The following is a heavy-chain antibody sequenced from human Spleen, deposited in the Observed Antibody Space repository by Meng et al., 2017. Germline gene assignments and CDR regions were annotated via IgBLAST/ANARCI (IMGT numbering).Heavy chain of an antibody. V-gene: IGHV4-59*12. D-gene: IGHD6-13*01. J-gene: IGHJ4*02. CDR2: IYSSGTT. Sequence: SETLSLTCTVSGVSISGYYWTWIRQAPGKGLEWIGFIYSSGTTNYNPSLKSRVTMSVDKSKNQFSLKLSSVTAADTAVYYCASLIAAAGTWVLYYFDYWGQGTLVTVSS. CDR1: GVSISGYY. CDR3: ASLIAAAGTWVLYYFDY.